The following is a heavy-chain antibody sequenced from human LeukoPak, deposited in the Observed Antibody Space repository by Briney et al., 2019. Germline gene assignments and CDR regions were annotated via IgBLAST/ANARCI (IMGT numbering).Heavy chain of an antibody. J-gene: IGHJ4*02. CDR3: ARDGIIASADFDC. D-gene: IGHD6-13*01. Sequence: SQPLTLTCALSGHSVYSYSAAWNWIRQSPSRGLDKLGRTYCRTKWYNDYAVSVKSRITIIPDTSKNQFYRQLNSVTPEDTAVYYSARDGIIASADFDCWGQGTLVTVSS. CDR2: TYCRTKWYN. V-gene: IGHV6-1*01. CDR1: GHSVYSYSAA.